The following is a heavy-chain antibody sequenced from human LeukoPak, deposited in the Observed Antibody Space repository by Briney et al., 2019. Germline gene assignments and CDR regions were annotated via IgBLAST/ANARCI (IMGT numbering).Heavy chain of an antibody. Sequence: GGSLRLSCAASGFTFSSYAMSWVRQAPGKGLEWVSAISGSGGSTYYADSVKGRFTISRDNSKNTLYLQMNSLRAEDTAVYYCARDTYYYDSSGYLTHARYDYWGQGTLVTVSS. CDR2: ISGSGGST. J-gene: IGHJ4*02. D-gene: IGHD3-22*01. CDR3: ARDTYYYDSSGYLTHARYDY. V-gene: IGHV3-23*01. CDR1: GFTFSSYA.